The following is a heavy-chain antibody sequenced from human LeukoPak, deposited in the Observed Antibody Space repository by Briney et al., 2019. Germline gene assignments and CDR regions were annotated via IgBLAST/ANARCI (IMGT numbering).Heavy chain of an antibody. CDR2: IYYSGST. CDR1: GGSISSYY. V-gene: IGHV4-59*08. D-gene: IGHD6-19*01. Sequence: PSETLSLTCTVSGGSISSYYWSWIRQPPGKGLEWVGYIYYSGSTNYSPSLKSRVTISVDTSKNQFSLKLSSVTAADTAVYYCARHAGSSSGWSVRYYYYYYMDVWGKGTTVTISS. CDR3: ARHAGSSSGWSVRYYYYYYMDV. J-gene: IGHJ6*03.